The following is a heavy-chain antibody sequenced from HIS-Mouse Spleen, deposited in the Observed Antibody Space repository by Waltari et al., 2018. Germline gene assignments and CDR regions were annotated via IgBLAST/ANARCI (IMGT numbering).Heavy chain of an antibody. D-gene: IGHD6-19*01. CDR1: GGSISSSSYY. CDR3: AGIAVAGTNYFDY. J-gene: IGHJ4*02. Sequence: QLQLQESGPGLGKPSETLSLTCPVSGGSISSSSYYWGWIRQPPGKGLEWIGSIYVSGSTYYNPSLKSRVTISVDTSKNQFSLKLSSVTAADTAVYYCAGIAVAGTNYFDYWGQGTLVTVSS. CDR2: IYVSGST. V-gene: IGHV4-39*01.